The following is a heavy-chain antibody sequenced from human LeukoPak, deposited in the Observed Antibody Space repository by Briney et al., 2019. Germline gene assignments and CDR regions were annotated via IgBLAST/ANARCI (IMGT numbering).Heavy chain of an antibody. V-gene: IGHV4-34*01. J-gene: IGHJ2*01. CDR2: INHSGST. Sequence: PSETLSLTCAVYGGSLSGYYWSWIRQPPGKGLEWIGEINHSGSTNYNPSLKSRVTISVDTSKNQFSLKLSSVTAADTAVYYCARRVYWYFDLWGRGTLVTVSS. CDR3: ARRVYWYFDL. CDR1: GGSLSGYY.